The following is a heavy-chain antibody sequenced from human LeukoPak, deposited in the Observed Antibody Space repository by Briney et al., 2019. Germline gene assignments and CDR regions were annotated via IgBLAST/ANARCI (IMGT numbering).Heavy chain of an antibody. D-gene: IGHD2-21*01. CDR2: ISGRGGST. CDR3: AKAPTLYIVVVPDAFDI. Sequence: GGSLRLSRAASGFTFSSYAMSWVRQAPGKGREWVSAISGRGGSTYYADSVKGRFTISRDNSKNTLYLQMNSLRAEDTAVYYCAKAPTLYIVVVPDAFDIWGQGTMVTVSS. J-gene: IGHJ3*02. V-gene: IGHV3-23*01. CDR1: GFTFSSYA.